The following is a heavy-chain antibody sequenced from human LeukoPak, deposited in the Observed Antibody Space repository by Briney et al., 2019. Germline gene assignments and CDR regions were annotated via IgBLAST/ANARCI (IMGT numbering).Heavy chain of an antibody. Sequence: PGGSLRLSCVVSGYTFSSYAMSWVRQVPGKGLEWVSGISDSGGSTSYAHSVKGRFTISRDNSKNTLSLQVSSLRTEDTAVYYCAKDRYSYAFEYSDSWGQGTLVTVSS. D-gene: IGHD5-18*01. CDR2: ISDSGGST. J-gene: IGHJ4*02. CDR1: GYTFSSYA. CDR3: AKDRYSYAFEYSDS. V-gene: IGHV3-23*01.